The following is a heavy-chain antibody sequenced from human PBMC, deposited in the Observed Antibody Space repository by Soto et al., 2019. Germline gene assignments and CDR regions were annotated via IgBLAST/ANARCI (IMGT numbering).Heavy chain of an antibody. D-gene: IGHD5-18*01. CDR3: AKDPGIQTWFDAFDI. J-gene: IGHJ3*02. CDR2: IRGSDTKT. V-gene: IGHV3-23*01. CDR1: GFTFSSYT. Sequence: GGSLRLSCAASGFTFSSYTMSWVRQSPGKGPEWVSSIRGSDTKTYYTDSVKGRFTISRDNSKSTLYLQMNSLRGEDMAVYFCAKDPGIQTWFDAFDIWGQGTMVTVSS.